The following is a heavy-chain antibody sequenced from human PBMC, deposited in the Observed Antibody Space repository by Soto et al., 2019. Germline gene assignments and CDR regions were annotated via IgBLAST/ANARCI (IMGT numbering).Heavy chain of an antibody. Sequence: QVQLVESGGGVVQPGRSLRLSCAASGFIFNEYGMHWVRQAPGKGLEWVAVIWYDGSNKYYADSVKGRFTFSRDNSKNSMSLQMNSLRGEDTAVYYCARWGCSGSNCNLNQRSFDLWGQGTLVTVSS. J-gene: IGHJ4*02. D-gene: IGHD2-15*01. CDR3: ARWGCSGSNCNLNQRSFDL. CDR1: GFIFNEYG. V-gene: IGHV3-33*03. CDR2: IWYDGSNK.